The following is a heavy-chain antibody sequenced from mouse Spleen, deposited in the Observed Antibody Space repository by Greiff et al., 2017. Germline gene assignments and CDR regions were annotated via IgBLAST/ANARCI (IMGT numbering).Heavy chain of an antibody. CDR3: ARQAGYYFDY. D-gene: IGHD2-2*01. CDR1: GFTFSSYA. J-gene: IGHJ2*01. Sequence: EVQRVESGGGLVKRGGSLKLSCAASGFTFSSYAMSWVRQTPEKRLEWVATISSGGGNTYYPDSVKGRFTISRDNAKNTLYLQMSSLKSEDTAMYYCARQAGYYFDYWGQGTTLTVSS. CDR2: ISSGGGNT. V-gene: IGHV5-9-3*01.